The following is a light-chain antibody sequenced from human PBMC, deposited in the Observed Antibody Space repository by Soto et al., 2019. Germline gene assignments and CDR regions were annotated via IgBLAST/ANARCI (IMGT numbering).Light chain of an antibody. CDR3: LHDYSFPWT. CDR2: AAS. Sequence: AIQMTQAPSSLSASVTDRDTITCRASQDIKNDLGWYQQKPGKAPELLIYAASSLQSGVPSRFSGSGSGTHFTLTISSLQPEDVATYYCLHDYSFPWTFGQGTKVEIK. J-gene: IGKJ1*01. CDR1: QDIKND. V-gene: IGKV1-6*01.